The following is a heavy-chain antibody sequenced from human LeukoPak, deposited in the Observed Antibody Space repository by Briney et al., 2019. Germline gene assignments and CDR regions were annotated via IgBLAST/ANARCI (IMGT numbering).Heavy chain of an antibody. Sequence: GGSLRLSCAASGFTFSSYAMSWVRQAPGKGLEWVSAISGSGGSTYYADSVKGRFTISRDNSKNTLYLQMNSLRAEDTAVYYCASLGDNTMVRGVILDVWAKGPRSPSPQ. CDR1: GFTFSSYA. CDR3: ASLGDNTMVRGVILDV. D-gene: IGHD3-10*01. J-gene: IGHJ6*04. V-gene: IGHV3-23*01. CDR2: ISGSGGST.